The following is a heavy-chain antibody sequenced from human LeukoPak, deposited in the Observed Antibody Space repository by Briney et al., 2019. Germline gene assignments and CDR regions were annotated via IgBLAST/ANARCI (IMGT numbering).Heavy chain of an antibody. J-gene: IGHJ6*03. CDR1: GFSISSYE. V-gene: IGHV3-48*03. CDR2: ISSSGSTI. D-gene: IGHD1-7*01. Sequence: PGGSLRLSCAASGFSISSYEMNWVRQAPGKGLEWVSYISSSGSTIYYADSVKGRFTISGDNAKNSLYLQMNSLRAEDTAVYYCARVELAPYYYYMDVWGKGTTVTVSS. CDR3: ARVELAPYYYYMDV.